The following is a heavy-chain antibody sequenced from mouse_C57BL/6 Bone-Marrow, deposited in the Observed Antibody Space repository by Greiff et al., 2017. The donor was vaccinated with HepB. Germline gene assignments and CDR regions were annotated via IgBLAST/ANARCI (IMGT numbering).Heavy chain of an antibody. CDR2: ISSGGDYI. J-gene: IGHJ3*01. Sequence: EVNVVESGEGLVKPGGSLKLSCAASGFTFSSYAMSWVRQTPEKRLEWVAYISSGGDYIYYADTVKGRFTISRDNARNTLYLQMSSLKSEDTAMYYCTRDRAGIYYYGSSSWFAYWGQGTLVTVSA. CDR1: GFTFSSYA. V-gene: IGHV5-9-1*02. CDR3: TRDRAGIYYYGSSSWFAY. D-gene: IGHD1-1*01.